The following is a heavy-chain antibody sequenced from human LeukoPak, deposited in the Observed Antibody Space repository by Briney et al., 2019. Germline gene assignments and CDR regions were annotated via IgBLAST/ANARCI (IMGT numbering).Heavy chain of an antibody. CDR1: GYTFTGYY. J-gene: IGHJ4*02. CDR2: INPNSGGT. V-gene: IGHV1-2*05. Sequence: GASVKVSCKASGYTFTGYYMHWVRQAPGQGLEWMGRINPNSGGTNYAQKFQGRVTMTRDTSISTVYMELSRLRSDDTDVYYCARDYLGWLQFDNWGQGTLVTVSS. D-gene: IGHD5-24*01. CDR3: ARDYLGWLQFDN.